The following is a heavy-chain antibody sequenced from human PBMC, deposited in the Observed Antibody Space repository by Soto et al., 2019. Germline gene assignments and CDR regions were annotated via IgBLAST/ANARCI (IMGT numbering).Heavy chain of an antibody. CDR1: GFTFSRFW. Sequence: EEQVEESGGGLVQPGGSLRLSCVASGFTFSRFWMSWVRQAPGKGLEWVANIKEDGSEKYYADSMKGPFTISRHNGKNSLYLPMNSLRVEDTAVYYCARRKSAHYGMDVWGQGTTVTVSS. J-gene: IGHJ6*02. V-gene: IGHV3-7*03. CDR2: IKEDGSEK. D-gene: IGHD6-6*01. CDR3: ARRKSAHYGMDV.